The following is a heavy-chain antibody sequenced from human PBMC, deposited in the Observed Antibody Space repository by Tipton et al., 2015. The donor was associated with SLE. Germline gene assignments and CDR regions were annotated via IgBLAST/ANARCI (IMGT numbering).Heavy chain of an antibody. CDR1: GFTFSNYA. Sequence: GSLRLSCVGSGFTFSNYAMTWVRQGPGKGLEWVSVISSGDGATTFYADSVKGRFTISKDNSKNTLYLQMNSLRAEDTAVYYCAKSQGLTLLRGEDIDYWGQGTRATVSS. CDR3: AKSQGLTLLRGEDIDY. J-gene: IGHJ4*02. V-gene: IGHV3-23*01. CDR2: ISSGDGATT. D-gene: IGHD2-15*01.